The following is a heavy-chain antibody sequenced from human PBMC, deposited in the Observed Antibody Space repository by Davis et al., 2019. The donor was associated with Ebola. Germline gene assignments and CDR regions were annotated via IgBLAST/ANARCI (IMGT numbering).Heavy chain of an antibody. Sequence: SETLSLTCTVSGGSISSGDYYWSWIRQPPGKGLEWIGYIYYSGTTYYNPSLKRRVTISLDTSKSHVSLKLGSVTAADTAVYYCARFAVTMVRGAGFDYWGQGTLVTVSS. V-gene: IGHV4-30-4*01. CDR3: ARFAVTMVRGAGFDY. CDR1: GGSISSGDYY. J-gene: IGHJ4*02. D-gene: IGHD3-10*01. CDR2: IYYSGTT.